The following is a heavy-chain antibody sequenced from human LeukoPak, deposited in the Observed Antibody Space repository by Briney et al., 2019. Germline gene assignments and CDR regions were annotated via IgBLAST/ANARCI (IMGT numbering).Heavy chain of an antibody. V-gene: IGHV4-34*01. J-gene: IGHJ4*02. D-gene: IGHD6-6*01. CDR1: GGSFSGFY. CDR3: ARGRYSSSALVDY. Sequence: SETLSLTCAVYGGSFSGFYWTWIRQSPGKGLEWIGEINHSGSTNYNPSLKSQVTISVDTPKNQFSLNLNSVTAADTAVYYCARGRYSSSALVDYWGQGTLVTVSS. CDR2: INHSGST.